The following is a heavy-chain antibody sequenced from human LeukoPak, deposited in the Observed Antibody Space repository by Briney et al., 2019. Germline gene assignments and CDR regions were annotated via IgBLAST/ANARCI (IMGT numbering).Heavy chain of an antibody. V-gene: IGHV4-59*08. Sequence: PSETLSLTCSVSGDSVSSTYWSWVRQPPGKGLEWIAYGHHSERSNYNPSLKSRVTISVDTSKNQFSLKLSSVTAADTAVYYCARGGSNAAGTEGFDYWGQGTLVTVSS. CDR2: GHHSERS. J-gene: IGHJ4*02. CDR1: GDSVSSTY. CDR3: ARGGSNAAGTEGFDY. D-gene: IGHD6-13*01.